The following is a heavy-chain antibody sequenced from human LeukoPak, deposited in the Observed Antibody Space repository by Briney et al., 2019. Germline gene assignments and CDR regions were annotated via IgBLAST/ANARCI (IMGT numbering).Heavy chain of an antibody. D-gene: IGHD3-3*01. V-gene: IGHV5-51*01. J-gene: IGHJ4*02. CDR3: ARRSGTIFGVGGFDY. CDR1: GYSFTSYW. CDR2: IYPGDSDT. Sequence: GESLKISCKGSGYSFTSYWIGWVRQMPGKGLEWMGIIYPGDSDTRYSPSFQGQVTISADKSISTAYLQWSSLKASDTAMYYCARRSGTIFGVGGFDYWGQGTLVTVSS.